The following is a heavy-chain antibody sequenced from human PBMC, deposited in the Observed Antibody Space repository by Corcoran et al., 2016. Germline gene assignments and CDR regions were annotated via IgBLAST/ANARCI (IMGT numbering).Heavy chain of an antibody. CDR1: GYTFTRYG. V-gene: IGHV1-18*01. Sequence: QVQLVQAGAEVKKPGASVKVSCKASGYTFTRYGISWVRQAPGKGLEWMGWISAYNGNTNYAQKLQGRVTMTTDTSTSTAYIELRSLRSDDTAVYYCARVRSRSSSWQKYFDYWGQGTLVTVSS. CDR3: ARVRSRSSSWQKYFDY. J-gene: IGHJ4*02. D-gene: IGHD6-13*01. CDR2: ISAYNGNT.